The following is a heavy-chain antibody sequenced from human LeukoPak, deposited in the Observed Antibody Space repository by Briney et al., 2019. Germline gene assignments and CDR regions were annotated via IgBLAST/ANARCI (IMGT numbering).Heavy chain of an antibody. D-gene: IGHD3-10*01. CDR2: ISSSGSTI. J-gene: IGHJ4*02. CDR3: ARLEYYYVSGNYYKLFDS. Sequence: GGSLRLSCAASGFTFSSYNMNWVRQAPGKGLEWVSDISSSGSTIYFADSVKGRFTISRDNAKNSLYLQMNSLRDEDTAVYYCARLEYYYVSGNYYKLFDSWGQGTLVAVSS. CDR1: GFTFSSYN. V-gene: IGHV3-48*02.